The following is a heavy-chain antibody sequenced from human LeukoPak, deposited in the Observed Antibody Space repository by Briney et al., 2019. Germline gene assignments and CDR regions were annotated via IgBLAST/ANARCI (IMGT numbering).Heavy chain of an antibody. J-gene: IGHJ6*03. CDR2: ISSSSSTI. D-gene: IGHD3-3*01. CDR3: ARLENYDFWSGYLPHYYMDV. CDR1: GFTFSSYS. Sequence: GGSLRLSCAASGFTFSSYSMNWVRQAPGKGLEWVSYISSSSSTIYYADSVKGRFTISRDNAKNSLYLQMNSLRAEDTAVYYCARLENYDFWSGYLPHYYMDVWGKGTMVTVSS. V-gene: IGHV3-48*01.